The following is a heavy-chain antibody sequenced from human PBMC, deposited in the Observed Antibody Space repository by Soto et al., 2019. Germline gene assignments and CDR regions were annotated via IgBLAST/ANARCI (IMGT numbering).Heavy chain of an antibody. CDR1: GFTFSSYA. J-gene: IGHJ4*02. CDR2: ISSGGTNS. Sequence: EVQLLESGGGLVQPGGSLRLSCAASGFTFSSYAMSWVRQAPGKGLEWVSAISSGGTNSYYADSVKGRFTISRDNSKNTLFLQLDSLRAEDTAVYYCARLYSRLWYIDYWGQGTLVTVSS. V-gene: IGHV3-23*01. D-gene: IGHD2-8*01. CDR3: ARLYSRLWYIDY.